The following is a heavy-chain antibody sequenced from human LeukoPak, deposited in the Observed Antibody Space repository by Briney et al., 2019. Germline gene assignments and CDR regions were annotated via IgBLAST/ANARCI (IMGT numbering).Heavy chain of an antibody. J-gene: IGHJ4*02. D-gene: IGHD5-24*01. V-gene: IGHV3-33*08. CDR3: ARDGEMATSIDY. Sequence: PGGSLRLSCAASGFTFSTYSMNWARQAPGKGLEWVAVIWYDGSNKYYADSVKGRFTISRDNSRNTLYLQMNSLRAEDTAVYYCARDGEMATSIDYWGQGTLVTVSS. CDR2: IWYDGSNK. CDR1: GFTFSTYS.